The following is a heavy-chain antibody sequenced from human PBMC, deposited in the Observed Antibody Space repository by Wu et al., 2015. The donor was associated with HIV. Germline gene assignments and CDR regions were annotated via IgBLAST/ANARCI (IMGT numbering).Heavy chain of an antibody. CDR3: AASSPRGYSGNVRFSGGWLNCFDP. CDR2: FDPEDGKI. CDR1: GNSLNKFS. Sequence: HVQLLQSGAVMRKPGASLKVPCKVLGNSLNKFSMNWVRQAPGRGLEWMGGFDPEDGKILYAQKFQGRVVMTEDTLTDTAYMQLTSLRSEDTAVYYCAASSPRGYSGNVRFSGGWLNCFDPWGQGTLVIVSS. V-gene: IGHV1-24*01. J-gene: IGHJ5*02. D-gene: IGHD5-12*01.